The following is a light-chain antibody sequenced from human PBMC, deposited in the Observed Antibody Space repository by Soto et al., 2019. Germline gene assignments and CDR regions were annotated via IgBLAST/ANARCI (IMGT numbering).Light chain of an antibody. Sequence: AIQMTQSPSSLSASVGDRVTITCRASQVIRNDLGWYQQKPGKAPKLLIYGASNLHSGVPSRFSGSGSGTDFTLTITSLQPEDFATYYCLHDHNYPWTFGQGTKVDIK. CDR3: LHDHNYPWT. CDR2: GAS. J-gene: IGKJ1*01. CDR1: QVIRND. V-gene: IGKV1-6*01.